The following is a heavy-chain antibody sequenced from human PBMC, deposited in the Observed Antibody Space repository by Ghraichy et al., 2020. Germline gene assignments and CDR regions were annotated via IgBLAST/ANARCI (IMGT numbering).Heavy chain of an antibody. J-gene: IGHJ6*03. D-gene: IGHD1-1*01. Sequence: SETLSLTCTVSGGSISSGGYYWSWIRQHPGKGLEWIGYIYYSGSTYYNPSLKSRVTISVDTSKNQFSLKLSSVTAADTAVYYCASGYRFRPYYYMDVWGKGTTVTVSS. CDR3: ASGYRFRPYYYMDV. CDR2: IYYSGST. V-gene: IGHV4-31*03. CDR1: GGSISSGGYY.